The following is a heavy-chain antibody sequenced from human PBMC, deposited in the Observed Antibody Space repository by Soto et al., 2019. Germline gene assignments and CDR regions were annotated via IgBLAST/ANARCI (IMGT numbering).Heavy chain of an antibody. J-gene: IGHJ4*02. CDR2: ISSSSSYI. D-gene: IGHD3-3*01. Sequence: LRLSCAASGFTFSSYSMNWVRQAPGKGLEWVSSISSSSSYIYYADSVKGRFTISRDNAKNSLYLQMNSLRAEDTAVYYCARKYDFWSGYYGRKHFDYWGQGTLVTVSS. V-gene: IGHV3-21*01. CDR1: GFTFSSYS. CDR3: ARKYDFWSGYYGRKHFDY.